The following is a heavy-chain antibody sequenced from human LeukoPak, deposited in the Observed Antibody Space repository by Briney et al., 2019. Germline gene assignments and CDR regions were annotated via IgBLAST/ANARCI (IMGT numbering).Heavy chain of an antibody. CDR1: GFTVSRNY. CDR2: IYSGGST. Sequence: GGSLRLSCAASGFTVSRNYMSWVRQAPGKGLEWVSVIYSGGSTYYADSVEGRITISRDNSKNTLYLQMNSLRAEDTAVYYCARAGPSSSWHQFDYWGQGTLVTVAS. V-gene: IGHV3-66*01. J-gene: IGHJ4*02. CDR3: ARAGPSSSWHQFDY. D-gene: IGHD6-13*01.